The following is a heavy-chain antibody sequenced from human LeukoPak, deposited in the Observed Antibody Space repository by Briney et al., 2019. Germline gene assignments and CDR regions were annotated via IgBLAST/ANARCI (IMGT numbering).Heavy chain of an antibody. D-gene: IGHD3-10*01. CDR3: ARGEAPQVWFGELFNWFDP. CDR2: MNPNSGNT. Sequence: GASVKVSCKASGYTFTSYDINWVRQATGQGLEWMGWMNPNSGNTGYAQKFQGRVTMTRSTSISTAYMERSSLRSEDTAVYYCARGEAPQVWFGELFNWFDPWGQGTLVTVSS. J-gene: IGHJ5*02. V-gene: IGHV1-8*01. CDR1: GYTFTSYD.